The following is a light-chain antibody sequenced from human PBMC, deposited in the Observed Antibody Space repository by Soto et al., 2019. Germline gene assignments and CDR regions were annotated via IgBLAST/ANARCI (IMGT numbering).Light chain of an antibody. J-gene: IGKJ3*01. CDR3: QQSYSIPYT. Sequence: DIRMTQSPSSLSASVGDRVTITCRASQRISTYLNWYQQKPGKAPQLLIYAASSLQSGVPSRFSGSRSGTDFTLNISSLQPDDFAIYYCQQSYSIPYTFGPGTKVNVK. CDR1: QRISTY. V-gene: IGKV1-39*01. CDR2: AAS.